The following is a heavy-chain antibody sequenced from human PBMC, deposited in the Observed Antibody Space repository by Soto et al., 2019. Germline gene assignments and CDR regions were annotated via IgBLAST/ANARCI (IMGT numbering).Heavy chain of an antibody. J-gene: IGHJ5*02. V-gene: IGHV3-23*01. CDR1: GFTFSSYA. CDR3: AKGSYSSCLYYSPARDWFDP. Sequence: LRLSCAASGFTFSSYAMSWVRQAPGKGLEWVSAISGSGGSTYYADSVKGRFTISRDNSKNTLYLQMNSLRAEDTAVYYCAKGSYSSCLYYSPARDWFDPWGQGTLVTVSS. D-gene: IGHD6-19*01. CDR2: ISGSGGST.